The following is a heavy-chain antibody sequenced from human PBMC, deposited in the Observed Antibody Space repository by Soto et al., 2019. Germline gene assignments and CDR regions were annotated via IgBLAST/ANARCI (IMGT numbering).Heavy chain of an antibody. CDR3: ARNGDYGGNSPATFDY. CDR2: IYYSGST. D-gene: IGHD4-17*01. CDR1: GGSISSYY. J-gene: IGHJ4*02. Sequence: SETLSLTCTVSGGSISSYYWSWIRQPPGKGLEWIGYIYYSGSTNYNPSLKSRVTISVDTSKNQLSLKLSSVTAADTAVYYCARNGDYGGNSPATFDYCGQGTLVTVSS. V-gene: IGHV4-59*01.